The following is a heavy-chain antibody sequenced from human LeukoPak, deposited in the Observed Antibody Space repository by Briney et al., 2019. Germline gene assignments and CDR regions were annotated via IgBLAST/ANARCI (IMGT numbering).Heavy chain of an antibody. CDR1: GYTFTSYG. V-gene: IGHV1-18*01. D-gene: IGHD3-3*01. Sequence: ASVKVSCKASGYTFTSYGISWVRQAPGQGLEWMGWISAYNGNTNYAQKLQGRVTMTTDTSTSTAYMELRSLRSDDTAVYYCARTPGFWRSTLTTRNWFDPWGQGTLVTVSS. J-gene: IGHJ5*02. CDR3: ARTPGFWRSTLTTRNWFDP. CDR2: ISAYNGNT.